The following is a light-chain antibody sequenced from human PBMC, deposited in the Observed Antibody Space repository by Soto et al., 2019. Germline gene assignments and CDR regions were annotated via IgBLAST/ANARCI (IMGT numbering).Light chain of an antibody. Sequence: DIQMTQPPSSLSASLGDRVTLTCRASQTISNYLNWYQQKPGRAPKLLVYAASSLQSEVPSRFTGSGSGTHFTLTISGLQPADFATYFCQQSYNTPITFGQGTRVEI. CDR1: QTISNY. V-gene: IGKV1-39*01. J-gene: IGKJ5*01. CDR3: QQSYNTPIT. CDR2: AAS.